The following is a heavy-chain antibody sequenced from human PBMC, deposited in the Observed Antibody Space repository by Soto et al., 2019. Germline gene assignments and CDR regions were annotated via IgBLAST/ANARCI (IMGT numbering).Heavy chain of an antibody. J-gene: IGHJ4*02. CDR2: ISSSSSTI. Sequence: GGSLRLSCAASGFTFSSYNMNWVRQAPGKGLEWVSYISSSSSTIYYADSVKGRFTISRDNAKNSLYLQMNSLRDEDTAVYYCARADGYSYGPTQGVDLPFDYWGQGTLVTVSS. D-gene: IGHD5-18*01. CDR1: GFTFSSYN. V-gene: IGHV3-48*02. CDR3: ARADGYSYGPTQGVDLPFDY.